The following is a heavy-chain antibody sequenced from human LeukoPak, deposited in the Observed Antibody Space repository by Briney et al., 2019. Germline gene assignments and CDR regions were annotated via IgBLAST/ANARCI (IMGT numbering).Heavy chain of an antibody. J-gene: IGHJ4*02. CDR2: ISSTGTTI. D-gene: IGHD6-13*01. CDR1: GFTFSSYE. Sequence: GGSLRLSCSASGFTFSSYEMNWVRQAPGKGLGWVSYISSTGTTIYYADSVRGQFTISRDNAENSLYLQMNSLRAEDTAVYYCARGGGYISSWSYFDYWGQGTLVTVSS. CDR3: ARGGGYISSWSYFDY. V-gene: IGHV3-48*03.